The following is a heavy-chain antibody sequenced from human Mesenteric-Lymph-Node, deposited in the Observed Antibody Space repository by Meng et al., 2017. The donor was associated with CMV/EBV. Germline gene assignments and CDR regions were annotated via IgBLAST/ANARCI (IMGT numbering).Heavy chain of an antibody. CDR1: GFTFSSYS. J-gene: IGHJ5*02. CDR3: ASSHIAVLNWFDP. CDR2: ISSSSSYI. Sequence: GESLKISCAASGFTFSSYSMNWVRQAPGKGLEWVSSISSSSSYIYYADSVKGRFTISRDNAKNSLYLQMNSLRAEDTAVYYCASSHIAVLNWFDPWGQGTLVPLSS. V-gene: IGHV3-21*01. D-gene: IGHD6-19*01.